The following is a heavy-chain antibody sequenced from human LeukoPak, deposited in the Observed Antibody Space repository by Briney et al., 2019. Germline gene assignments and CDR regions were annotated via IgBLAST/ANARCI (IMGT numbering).Heavy chain of an antibody. Sequence: GASVKVSCKASGYTFTSYGISWVRQAPGQGLEWMGWMNPNSVDTGYAQKFQGRVTMTRDTSISTAYMELSSLRSEDTAVYYCARDILTGPTNWFDPWGQGTLVTVSS. J-gene: IGHJ5*02. CDR2: MNPNSVDT. CDR1: GYTFTSYG. D-gene: IGHD3-9*01. CDR3: ARDILTGPTNWFDP. V-gene: IGHV1-8*02.